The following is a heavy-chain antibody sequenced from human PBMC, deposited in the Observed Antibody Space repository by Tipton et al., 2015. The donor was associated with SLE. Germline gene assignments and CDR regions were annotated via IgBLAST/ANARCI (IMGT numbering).Heavy chain of an antibody. D-gene: IGHD5-18*01. V-gene: IGHV3-49*03. Sequence: SLRLSCTVSGFPFGDYAMSWFRQAPGKGLKWVGFIRSKGDGGTKEYAASVKGRFTISRDDSKSIAYLQMNSLKTEDTAVYYCTREGGSYGYDYWGQGTLVTVSS. J-gene: IGHJ4*02. CDR2: IRSKGDGGTK. CDR3: TREGGSYGYDY. CDR1: GFPFGDYA.